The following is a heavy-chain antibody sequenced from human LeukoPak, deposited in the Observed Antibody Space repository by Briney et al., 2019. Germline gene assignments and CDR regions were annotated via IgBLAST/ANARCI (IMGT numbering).Heavy chain of an antibody. Sequence: AVISYDGSNKYYADSVKGRFTISRDNSKNTLYLQMNSLRAEDTAVYYCAKGHYGNIYYFDYWGQGTLVTVSS. CDR2: ISYDGSNK. J-gene: IGHJ4*02. CDR3: AKGHYGNIYYFDY. V-gene: IGHV3-30*18. D-gene: IGHD4-17*01.